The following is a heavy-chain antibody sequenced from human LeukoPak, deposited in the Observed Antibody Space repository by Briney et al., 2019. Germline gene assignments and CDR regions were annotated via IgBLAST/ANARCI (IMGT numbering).Heavy chain of an antibody. J-gene: IGHJ5*02. CDR2: VYYSGST. CDR3: ASGPVHNWFDP. V-gene: IGHV4-30-4*01. CDR1: GGSVSSGDYY. Sequence: TSETLSLTCTVSGGSVSSGDYYWSWIRQTPGKGLEWIGYVYYSGSTYYNPSLKGRLTISIDTSKNQFSLKLNSVTAADTAVYYCASGPVHNWFDPWGQGTLVTVSS.